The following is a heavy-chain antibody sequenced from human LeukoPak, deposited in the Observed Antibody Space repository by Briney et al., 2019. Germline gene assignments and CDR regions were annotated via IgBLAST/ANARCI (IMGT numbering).Heavy chain of an antibody. CDR3: AGGDGDYAGNWFDP. J-gene: IGHJ5*02. Sequence: SETLSLTCAVSGGSISSSNWWNWVRQPPGKGLEWIGEIYHSGSTNYNPSLKGRVTISVDKSKNQFSLKLSSVTAADTAVYYCAGGDGDYAGNWFDPWGQGTLVTVSS. V-gene: IGHV4-4*02. CDR2: IYHSGST. D-gene: IGHD4-17*01. CDR1: GGSISSSNW.